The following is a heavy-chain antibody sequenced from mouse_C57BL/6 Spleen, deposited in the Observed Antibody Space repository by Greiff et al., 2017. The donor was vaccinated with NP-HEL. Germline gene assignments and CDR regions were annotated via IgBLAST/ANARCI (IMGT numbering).Heavy chain of an antibody. CDR3: ARWGIDGGAGFAY. CDR1: GYTFTSYW. CDR2: IDPSDSET. J-gene: IGHJ3*01. Sequence: VQLQQPGAELVRPGSSVKLSCKASGYTFTSYWMHWVKQRPLQGLEWIGNIDPSDSETHYNQKFKDKATLTVDKSSSTAYMQLSSLTSEDAAVYYCARWGIDGGAGFAYWGQGTLVTVSA. V-gene: IGHV1-52*01.